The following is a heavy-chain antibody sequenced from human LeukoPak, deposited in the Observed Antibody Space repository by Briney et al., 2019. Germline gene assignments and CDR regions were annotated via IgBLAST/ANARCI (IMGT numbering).Heavy chain of an antibody. Sequence: GGSLSLSCAASGFTLSIYAMHWVRQAPGKGLEWVTFISSDGNNKNYADSVKGRFTISRDNSRNTLYLQMNSLRDEDTAVYYCDPHDSSSHFWGQGTLVSVSS. CDR2: ISSDGNNK. J-gene: IGHJ4*02. V-gene: IGHV3-30-3*01. D-gene: IGHD6-6*01. CDR3: DPHDSSSHF. CDR1: GFTLSIYA.